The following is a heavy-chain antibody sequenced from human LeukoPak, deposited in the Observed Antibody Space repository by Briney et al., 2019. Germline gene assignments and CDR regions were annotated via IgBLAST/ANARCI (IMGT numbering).Heavy chain of an antibody. V-gene: IGHV4-31*03. D-gene: IGHD3-3*01. CDR1: GGSISSGGYY. J-gene: IGHJ3*02. CDR2: IYYSGST. CDR3: ASGGSPYYDFWSGWRDPNAFDI. Sequence: SETLSLTCTVSGGSISSGGYYWSWLRQHPGTGLEWIGYIYYSGSTYYNPSLKSRVTISVDTSKNQFSLKLGSVTAADTAVYYCASGGSPYYDFWSGWRDPNAFDIWGQGTMVTVSS.